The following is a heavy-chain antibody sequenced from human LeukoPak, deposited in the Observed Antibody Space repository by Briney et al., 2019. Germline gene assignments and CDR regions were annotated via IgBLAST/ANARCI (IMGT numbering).Heavy chain of an antibody. CDR3: ARGRIVRLVVAAARGLGWFDP. D-gene: IGHD2-15*01. J-gene: IGHJ5*02. Sequence: SETLSLTCAVYGGSFSGYYWSWIRQPPGKGLEWIGEINHSGSTNYNPSLKSRVTISVDTSKNQFSLKLSSVTAADTAVYYCARGRIVRLVVAAARGLGWFDPWGQGTLVTVSS. CDR1: GGSFSGYY. CDR2: INHSGST. V-gene: IGHV4-34*01.